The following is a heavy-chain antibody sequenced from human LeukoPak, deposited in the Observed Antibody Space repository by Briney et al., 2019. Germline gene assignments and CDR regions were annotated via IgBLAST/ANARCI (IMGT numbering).Heavy chain of an antibody. Sequence: SETLSLTCTVSGCSISSYYWSWIRQPPGKGLEWIGYIYYSGSTNYNPSLKSRVTISVDTSKNQFSLKLSSVTAADTAVYYCARHFPLWFGDAFDYWGQGTPVTVSS. CDR3: ARHFPLWFGDAFDY. J-gene: IGHJ4*02. CDR2: IYYSGST. V-gene: IGHV4-59*08. CDR1: GCSISSYY. D-gene: IGHD3-10*01.